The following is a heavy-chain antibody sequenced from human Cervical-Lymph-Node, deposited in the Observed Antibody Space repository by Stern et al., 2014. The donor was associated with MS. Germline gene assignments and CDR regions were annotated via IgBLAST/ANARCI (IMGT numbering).Heavy chain of an antibody. Sequence: VQLVESGGGLVKPGGSLRLSCAASGFNFSRYSMNWVRQAPGKGLEWVSSISSTTTYIYYADSVRGRFTISRDKAKTSLFLQMNSLRVEDTAVYYCVKYCSSSSCSGFDHWGQGALVTVSS. D-gene: IGHD2-2*01. CDR1: GFNFSRYS. V-gene: IGHV3-21*01. CDR3: VKYCSSSSCSGFDH. J-gene: IGHJ4*02. CDR2: ISSTTTYI.